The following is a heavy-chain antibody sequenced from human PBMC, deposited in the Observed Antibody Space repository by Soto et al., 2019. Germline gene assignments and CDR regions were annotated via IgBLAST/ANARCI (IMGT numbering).Heavy chain of an antibody. J-gene: IGHJ4*02. V-gene: IGHV4-31*03. CDR3: SAKRIAQGQYEDY. D-gene: IGHD2-21*01. Sequence: QVQLRESGPGLVKPSQTLSLICTVSGASMTSGSYYWTCIRQHPVRGLEWIGNTHFTRLSYANPSLQSRVSISTDTSKNLFSLKLTSVTSADAAMYYCSAKRIAQGQYEDYWGQGTLVTVSS. CDR2: THFTRLS. CDR1: GASMTSGSYY.